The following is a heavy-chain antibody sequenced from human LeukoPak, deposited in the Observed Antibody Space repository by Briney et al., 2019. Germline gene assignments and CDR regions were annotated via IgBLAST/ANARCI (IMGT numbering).Heavy chain of an antibody. D-gene: IGHD3-22*01. V-gene: IGHV1-18*01. CDR2: ISAYNGNT. J-gene: IGHJ4*02. CDR1: GYTFTSYG. CDR3: ARVRDYYDSSGYSPCDY. Sequence: ASVKVSCKASGYTFTSYGISWVRQAPGQGLEWMGWISAYNGNTNYAQKLQGRVTMTTDTSTSTAYMELRSLRSDDTAVYYCARVRDYYDSSGYSPCDYWGQGTLVTVSS.